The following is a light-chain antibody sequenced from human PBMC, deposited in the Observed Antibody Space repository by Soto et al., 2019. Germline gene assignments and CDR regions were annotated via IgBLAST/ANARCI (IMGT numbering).Light chain of an antibody. J-gene: IGKJ4*01. CDR2: DAS. CDR1: QSVSSH. Sequence: ETVLAQTPATLSLSPGERATLSCRASQSVSSHLAWYQQKPGQAPRLLIYDASHRATGIPARVSGSGSGTDFALPIISLEPEDFAVYYCQQRSNWPRLTFGGGTKVEL. V-gene: IGKV3-11*01. CDR3: QQRSNWPRLT.